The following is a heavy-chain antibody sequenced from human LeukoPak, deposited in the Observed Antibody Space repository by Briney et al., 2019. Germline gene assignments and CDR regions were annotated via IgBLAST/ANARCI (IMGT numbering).Heavy chain of an antibody. D-gene: IGHD6-13*01. CDR1: GGPISSYY. CDR2: IYTSGST. V-gene: IGHV4-4*07. CDR3: ARGKITAVGYYFDY. Sequence: SETLSLTCTVPGGPISSYYWSWIRQPAGKGLEWIGRIYTSGSTNYNPSPKSRVTMSVDTSKNQFSLKLNSVTAADTAVYFCARGKITAVGYYFDYWGQGTLVTVSS. J-gene: IGHJ4*02.